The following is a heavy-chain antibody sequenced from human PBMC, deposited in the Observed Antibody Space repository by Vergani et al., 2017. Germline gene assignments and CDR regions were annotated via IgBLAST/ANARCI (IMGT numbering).Heavy chain of an antibody. CDR1: GFTFSSYS. CDR3: ARGMGDSSGWSDRHDGGY. V-gene: IGHV3-21*01. CDR2: ISSSSSYI. Sequence: EVQLVESGGGLVKPGGSLRLSCAASGFTFSSYSMNWVRQAPGKGLEWVSSISSSSSYIYYADSVKGRFTISRDNAKNSLYLQMNSLRAEDTAVYYCARGMGDSSGWSDRHDGGYWGQGTLVTVSS. D-gene: IGHD6-19*01. J-gene: IGHJ4*02.